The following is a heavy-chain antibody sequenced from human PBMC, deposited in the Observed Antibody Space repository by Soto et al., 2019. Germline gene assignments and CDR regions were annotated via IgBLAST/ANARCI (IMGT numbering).Heavy chain of an antibody. Sequence: GRSLRLSFAASGFTFSSYGMHWVRQAPGKGLEWVSSISTTSTYIYYADSVKGRFTISRDNAKNSLHLQMNSLRAEDTAVYYCVRDYVMDVWGQGTTVTVSS. J-gene: IGHJ6*02. CDR1: GFTFSSYG. D-gene: IGHD3-10*02. CDR3: VRDYVMDV. V-gene: IGHV3-21*01. CDR2: ISTTSTYI.